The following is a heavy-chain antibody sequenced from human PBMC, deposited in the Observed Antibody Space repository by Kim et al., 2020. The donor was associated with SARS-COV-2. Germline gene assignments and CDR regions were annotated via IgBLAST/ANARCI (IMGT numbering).Heavy chain of an antibody. D-gene: IGHD2-2*01. Sequence: GGSLRLSCAASGFTFSSYAMHWVRQAPGKGLEWVAVISYDGSNKYYVDSVKGRFTISRDNSKNTLYLQMNSLRAEDTAVYYCARDGDIVVVPAAMLFRGYYGMDVWGQGTTVTVSS. V-gene: IGHV3-30*04. CDR2: ISYDGSNK. J-gene: IGHJ6*02. CDR1: GFTFSSYA. CDR3: ARDGDIVVVPAAMLFRGYYGMDV.